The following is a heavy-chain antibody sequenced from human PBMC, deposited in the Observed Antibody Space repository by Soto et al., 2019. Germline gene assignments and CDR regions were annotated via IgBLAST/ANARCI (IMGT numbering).Heavy chain of an antibody. D-gene: IGHD3-22*01. CDR3: ARDPYYDSSGYYYPVHYFDY. J-gene: IGHJ4*02. Sequence: SETLSLTCAVYGGSFSGYYWSWIRQPPGKGLEWIGEINHSGSTNYNPSLKSRVTISVDTSKNQFSLKLSSVTPEDTAVYYCARDPYYDSSGYYYPVHYFDYWGQGTLVTVSS. V-gene: IGHV4-34*01. CDR2: INHSGST. CDR1: GGSFSGYY.